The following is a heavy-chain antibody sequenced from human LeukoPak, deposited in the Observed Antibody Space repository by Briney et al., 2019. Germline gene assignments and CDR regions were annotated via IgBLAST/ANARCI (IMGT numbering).Heavy chain of an antibody. V-gene: IGHV3-23*01. J-gene: IGHJ4*02. CDR3: AKDGPDNYDRARPPPDH. Sequence: GGSLRLSCVASGFIVSSNYLNWVRQAPGKGLEWVSAISGSGTSTYYADSVKGRFTMSRDNSKNTVSVQMNSLRAEDTAVYYCAKDGPDNYDRARPPPDHWGQGTLVTVSS. CDR2: ISGSGTST. D-gene: IGHD3-22*01. CDR1: GFIVSSNY.